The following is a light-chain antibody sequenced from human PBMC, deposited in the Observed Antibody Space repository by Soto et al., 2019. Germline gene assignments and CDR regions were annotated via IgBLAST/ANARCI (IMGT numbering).Light chain of an antibody. CDR2: AAS. CDR3: QQYTNWPPAWT. Sequence: DIQMTQSPSAMSASVGDRVTITCRASQGISNYLAWFQQKPGKVPKRLIYAASSLQSGVPSRFSGSGSGTEFTLTISSLQPEDFATYYCQQYTNWPPAWTLAQGTNVDIK. J-gene: IGKJ1*01. V-gene: IGKV1-17*03. CDR1: QGISNY.